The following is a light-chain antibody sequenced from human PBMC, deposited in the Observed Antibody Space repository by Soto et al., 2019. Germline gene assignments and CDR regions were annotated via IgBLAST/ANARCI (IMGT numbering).Light chain of an antibody. J-gene: IGKJ1*01. Sequence: EIVLTQSPATLSLSPGERATLSCRASQSVSSYLAWYQQKPGQAPRLLIYDASNRATGIPARFSGSGSGKDFTLTISSLEPEDFAVYYWQQRETFGQGTKVEIK. CDR2: DAS. V-gene: IGKV3-11*01. CDR3: QQRET. CDR1: QSVSSY.